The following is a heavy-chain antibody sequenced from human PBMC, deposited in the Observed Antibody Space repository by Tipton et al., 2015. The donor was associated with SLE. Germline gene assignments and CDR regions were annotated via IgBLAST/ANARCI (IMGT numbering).Heavy chain of an antibody. CDR2: INHSGIT. D-gene: IGHD3-10*01. J-gene: IGHJ4*02. CDR3: ARGEKEFGEYYFDY. Sequence: LRLSCAVYGGSFSGYYWSWIRQPPGKGLEWIGEINHSGITNYNPSLKSRVTISVDTSKNQFSLKLTSVTAADTAVYYCARGEKEFGEYYFDYWGQGTLVTVSS. CDR1: GGSFSGYY. V-gene: IGHV4-34*01.